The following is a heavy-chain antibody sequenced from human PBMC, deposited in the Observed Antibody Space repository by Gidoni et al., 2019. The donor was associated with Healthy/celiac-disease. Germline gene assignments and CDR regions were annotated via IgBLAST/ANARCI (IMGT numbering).Heavy chain of an antibody. CDR3: ARVQYSSGWYLDAFDI. CDR1: GYAFRRHA. V-gene: IGHV3-30-3*01. CDR2: ISSDGSNK. J-gene: IGHJ3*02. Sequence: QVQLVESGGGVVQPGRSLRLACEAYGYAFRRHAMPWVRQAPVKRLEWVAVISSDGSNKYYADSVKGRFTISRDNSKNPLYLQMNSLRAEDTAVYYCARVQYSSGWYLDAFDIWVQGTMVTVSS. D-gene: IGHD6-19*01.